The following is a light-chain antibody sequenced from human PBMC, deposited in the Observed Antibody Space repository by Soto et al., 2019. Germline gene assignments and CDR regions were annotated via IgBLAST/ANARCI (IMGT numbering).Light chain of an antibody. CDR2: DAS. CDR3: QQRSNWPGVT. V-gene: IGKV3-11*01. J-gene: IGKJ3*01. CDR1: QSVSSY. Sequence: EIVLTQSPATLSLSPGERATLSCRASQSVSSYLAWYQQKPGQAPRLLIYDASNRATGIPARFSGNGSGTDFTLTIISLEPEDFAVYYCQQRSNWPGVTFGPGTKVDIK.